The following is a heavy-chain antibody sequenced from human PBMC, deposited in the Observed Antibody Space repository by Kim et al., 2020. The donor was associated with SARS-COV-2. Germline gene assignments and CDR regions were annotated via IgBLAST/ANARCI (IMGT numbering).Heavy chain of an antibody. D-gene: IGHD5-18*01. CDR3: ARDGYSYAYYYYYYGMDV. J-gene: IGHJ6*02. V-gene: IGHV3-74*01. Sequence: KGRFTISRDNAKNTLYLQMNSLRAEDTAVYYCARDGYSYAYYYYYYGMDVWGQGTMVTVSS.